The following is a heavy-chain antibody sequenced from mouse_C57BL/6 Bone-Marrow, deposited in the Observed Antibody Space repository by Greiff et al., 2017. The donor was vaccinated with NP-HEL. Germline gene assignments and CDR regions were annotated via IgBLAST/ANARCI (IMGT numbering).Heavy chain of an antibody. CDR1: GYTFTSYG. D-gene: IGHD2-4*01. CDR2: IYPRSGNT. V-gene: IGHV1-81*01. Sequence: QVQLKQSGAELARPGASVKLSCKASGYTFTSYGISWVKQRTGQGLEWIGEIYPRSGNTYYNEKFKGKATLTADKSSSTAYMELRSLTSEDSAVYFCARSRLRRDYYAMDYWGQGTSVTVSS. J-gene: IGHJ4*01. CDR3: ARSRLRRDYYAMDY.